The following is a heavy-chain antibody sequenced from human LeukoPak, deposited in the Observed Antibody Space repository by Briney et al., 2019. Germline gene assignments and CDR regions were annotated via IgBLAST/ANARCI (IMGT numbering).Heavy chain of an antibody. V-gene: IGHV3-23*01. D-gene: IGHD6-13*01. J-gene: IGHJ4*02. CDR1: GFTVSSTH. CDR3: ATILAAAGTPFDY. Sequence: GGSLRLSCAASGFTVSSTHMVWVRQAPGKGLEWVSAISGSGGSTYYADSVKGRFTISRDNSKNTLYLQMNSLRAEDTAVYYCATILAAAGTPFDYWGQGTLVTVSS. CDR2: ISGSGGST.